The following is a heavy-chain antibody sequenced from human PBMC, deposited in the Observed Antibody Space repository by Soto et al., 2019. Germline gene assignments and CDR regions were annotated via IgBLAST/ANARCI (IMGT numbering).Heavy chain of an antibody. V-gene: IGHV2-5*02. CDR1: GFSLTTRGVG. CDR3: AHIPNYCQYDWFDP. J-gene: IGHJ5*02. Sequence: QITLKESGPTLVKPTRTLTLTCTFSGFSLTTRGVGVGWIRQPPGKALECLALIYWDDDKRYSPSLQSRLSITKDTSKNQVVLTMTNVDPVDTATYYCAHIPNYCQYDWFDPWGQGTLVSVSS. CDR2: IYWDDDK. D-gene: IGHD2-15*01.